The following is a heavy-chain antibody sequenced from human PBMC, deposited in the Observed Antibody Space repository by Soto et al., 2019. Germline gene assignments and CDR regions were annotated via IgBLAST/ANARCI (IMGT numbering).Heavy chain of an antibody. CDR1: GGSISSYY. D-gene: IGHD6-25*01. Sequence: SETLSLTCTVSGGSISSYYWSWIRQPPGKGLEWIGYIYYSGSTNYNPSLKSRVTISVDTSKNQFSLKLSSVTAADTAVYYCARHSEADYYYYMDVRGKGTTVTVSS. CDR2: IYYSGST. V-gene: IGHV4-59*08. CDR3: ARHSEADYYYYMDV. J-gene: IGHJ6*03.